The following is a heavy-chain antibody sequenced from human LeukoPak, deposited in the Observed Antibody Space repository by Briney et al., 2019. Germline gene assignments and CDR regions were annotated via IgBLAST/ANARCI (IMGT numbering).Heavy chain of an antibody. CDR2: ISAYNGNT. CDR3: ARANGDYFDY. D-gene: IGHD4-17*01. J-gene: IGHJ4*02. V-gene: IGHV1-18*01. Sequence: ASVRVSCKASRSTVTTYGMSWVRQAPGQGLEWMGWISAYNGNTNYAQKLQGRVPMTTDTSTSRAYMELRSLRSDDTAVYYCARANGDYFDYWGEGTLVTVSS. CDR1: RSTVTTYG.